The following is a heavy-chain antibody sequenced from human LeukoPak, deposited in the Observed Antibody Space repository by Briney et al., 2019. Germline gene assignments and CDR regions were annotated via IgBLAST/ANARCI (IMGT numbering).Heavy chain of an antibody. V-gene: IGHV4-34*01. CDR1: GGSFSGYY. Sequence: PSETLSLTCAVYGGSFSGYYWSWIRQPPGKGLEWIGEINHSGSTNYNPSLKSRVTISVDTSKNQFSLKLSSVTAADTAVYYCARGSGKGWFDPWGQGTLVTVSS. D-gene: IGHD4-23*01. CDR2: INHSGST. CDR3: ARGSGKGWFDP. J-gene: IGHJ5*02.